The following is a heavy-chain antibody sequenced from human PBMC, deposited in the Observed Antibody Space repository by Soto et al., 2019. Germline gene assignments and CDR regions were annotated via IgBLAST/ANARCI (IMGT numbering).Heavy chain of an antibody. J-gene: IGHJ6*02. D-gene: IGHD2-15*01. Sequence: WGSLRLACAPSGFTFSSYGIHFFRHSPGKGLEWVAVISYDGSNKYYADSVKGRFTISRDNSKNTLYLQMNSLRAEDTAVYYCAKLASRYCSGGSCYSGDYYYGMDVWGQGTTVTVSS. CDR1: GFTFSSYG. V-gene: IGHV3-30*18. CDR2: ISYDGSNK. CDR3: AKLASRYCSGGSCYSGDYYYGMDV.